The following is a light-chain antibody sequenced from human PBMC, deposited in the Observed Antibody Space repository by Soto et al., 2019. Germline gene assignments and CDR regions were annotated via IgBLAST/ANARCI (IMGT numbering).Light chain of an antibody. CDR3: QQYYTTPLT. CDR1: QSVLYSSNNNNY. Sequence: DIVMTQSPDSLAVSLGERATINCKSSQSVLYSSNNNNYLAWYQQKPGQPPKLLIYWASTRESGVPDRFSGSASGTDFTLTINSLQAEDVAVYYCQQYYTTPLTFGGGTNVEIK. J-gene: IGKJ4*01. V-gene: IGKV4-1*01. CDR2: WAS.